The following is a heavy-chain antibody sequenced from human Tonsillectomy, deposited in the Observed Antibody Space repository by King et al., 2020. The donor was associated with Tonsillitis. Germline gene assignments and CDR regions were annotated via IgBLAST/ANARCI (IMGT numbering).Heavy chain of an antibody. J-gene: IGHJ2*01. CDR3: AREGYYYGSSGYFYWFFDR. V-gene: IGHV3-30*01. Sequence: VQLVESGGGVVQPGKSLRLSCAASGFAFPTFTMHWVRQAPGKGLEWVAVISKDGSNKYYADAGRGRFTVSRDNSDNTLVLQMNSRRAEDTAVYYCAREGYYYGSSGYFYWFFDRWGRGALVTVSS. CDR1: GFAFPTFT. D-gene: IGHD3-22*01. CDR2: ISKDGSNK.